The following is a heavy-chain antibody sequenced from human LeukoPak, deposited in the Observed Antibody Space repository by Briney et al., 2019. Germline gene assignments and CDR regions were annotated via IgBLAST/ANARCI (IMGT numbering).Heavy chain of an antibody. J-gene: IGHJ4*02. CDR2: ISSSSSYI. Sequence: GGSLRLSGAASGFTFSSYSMNWVRQAPGKGLGWVSSISSSSSYIYHADSVKGRFTISRDYAKSSLYLQMNSLRAEDTAVYYCARDPEYSSWCHECVHWGQGTVVTVSS. D-gene: IGHD6-6*01. V-gene: IGHV3-21*01. CDR3: ARDPEYSSWCHECVH. CDR1: GFTFSSYS.